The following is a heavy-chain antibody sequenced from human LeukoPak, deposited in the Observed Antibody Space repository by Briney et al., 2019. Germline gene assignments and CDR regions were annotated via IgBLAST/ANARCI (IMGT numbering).Heavy chain of an antibody. V-gene: IGHV3-30*01. CDR3: ARESLGYYFDY. D-gene: IGHD5-12*01. CDR2: ISYDGSNK. CDR1: GFTFSSYA. J-gene: IGHJ4*02. Sequence: GGSLRLPCAASGFTFSSYAMHWVRQAPGKGLEWVAVISYDGSNKYYADSVKGRFTISSDNSKNTLYLQMNSLRAEDTAVYYCARESLGYYFDYWGQGTLVTVSS.